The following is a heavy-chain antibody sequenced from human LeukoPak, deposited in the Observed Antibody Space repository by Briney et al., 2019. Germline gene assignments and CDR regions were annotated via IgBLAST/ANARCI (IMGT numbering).Heavy chain of an antibody. J-gene: IGHJ5*02. D-gene: IGHD3-22*01. V-gene: IGHV3-11*04. CDR3: ARDRPYLPYYYDSSGYYGTPFDP. CDR2: ISSSGSTI. CDR1: GFTFSDYY. Sequence: GGSLRLSCAASGFTFSDYYMSWIRQAPGKGLEWVSYISSSGSTIYYADSVKGRFTISRDNAKNSLYLQMNSLRAEDTAVYYCARDRPYLPYYYDSSGYYGTPFDPWGQGTLVTVSS.